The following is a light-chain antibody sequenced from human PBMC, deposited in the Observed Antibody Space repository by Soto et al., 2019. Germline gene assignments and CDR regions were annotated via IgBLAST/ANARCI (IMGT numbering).Light chain of an antibody. CDR1: QTVRSSY. V-gene: IGKV3-20*01. Sequence: EIVLTQSPGTVSLSPGERATLSCRASQTVRSSYLAWYQQKPGQAPRLLIYGASNRAIGIPDRFSGSGSGTDFTLTISRLEPENFAVYYCQQYVSSAWTFDQGTKVHI. CDR2: GAS. J-gene: IGKJ1*01. CDR3: QQYVSSAWT.